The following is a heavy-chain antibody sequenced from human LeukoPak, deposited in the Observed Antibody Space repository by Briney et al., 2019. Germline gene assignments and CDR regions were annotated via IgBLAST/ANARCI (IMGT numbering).Heavy chain of an antibody. V-gene: IGHV1-46*01. CDR2: ISPSGGST. D-gene: IGHD1-26*01. CDR3: ARDLDSGSYYMDYYYGMDV. CDR1: GYTLTSYY. Sequence: ASVKVSCKASGYTLTSYYLHWVRQAPGQGLEWMAIISPSGGSTGHAQKFQGRVTMTRDTSTSTVYMELSSLRSEDTAVYYCARDLDSGSYYMDYYYGMDVWGQGTTVTVSS. J-gene: IGHJ6*02.